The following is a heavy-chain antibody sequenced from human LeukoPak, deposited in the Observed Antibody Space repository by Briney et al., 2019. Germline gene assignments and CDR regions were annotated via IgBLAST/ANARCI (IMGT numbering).Heavy chain of an antibody. D-gene: IGHD5-12*01. V-gene: IGHV1-69*05. J-gene: IGHJ4*02. CDR3: ARTAYGGYVANFDY. Sequence: ASVKVSCKASVGTFSSYAISWVRQAPGQGLEWRGGIIPIFGTANYAQKFQSRATITTDESTSTAYMELSSLRSEDTDVYYCARTAYGGYVANFDYWGQGTLVTVSS. CDR2: IIPIFGTA. CDR1: VGTFSSYA.